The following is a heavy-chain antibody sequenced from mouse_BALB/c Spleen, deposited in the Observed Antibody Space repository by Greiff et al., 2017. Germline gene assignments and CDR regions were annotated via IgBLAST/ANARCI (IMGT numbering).Heavy chain of an antibody. V-gene: IGHV2-9*02. CDR2: IWAGGST. Sequence: VKVVESGPGLVAPSQSLSITCTVSGFSLTSYGVHWVRQPPGKGLEWLGVIWAGGSTNYNSALMSRLSISKDNSKSQVFLKMNSLQTDDTAMYYCARAYYYGSSPFAYWGQGTLVTVSA. CDR3: ARAYYYGSSPFAY. J-gene: IGHJ3*01. CDR1: GFSLTSYG. D-gene: IGHD1-1*01.